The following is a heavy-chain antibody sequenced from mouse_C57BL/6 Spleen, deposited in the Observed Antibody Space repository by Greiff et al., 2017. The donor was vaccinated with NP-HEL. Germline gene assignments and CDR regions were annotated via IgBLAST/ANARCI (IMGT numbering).Heavy chain of an antibody. V-gene: IGHV5-4*03. CDR3: ARGGTVVFDY. CDR2: ISDGGSYT. Sequence: EVKVVESGGGLVKPGGSLKLSCAASGFTFSSYAMSWVRQTPEKRLEWVATISDGGSYTYYPDNVKGRFTISRDNAKNNLYLQMSHLKSEDTAMYYSARGGTVVFDYWGQGTTLTVSS. J-gene: IGHJ2*01. CDR1: GFTFSSYA. D-gene: IGHD1-1*01.